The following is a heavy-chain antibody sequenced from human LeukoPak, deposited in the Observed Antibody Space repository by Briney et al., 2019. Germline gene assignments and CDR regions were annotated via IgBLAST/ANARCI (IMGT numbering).Heavy chain of an antibody. V-gene: IGHV1-3*01. CDR3: ARYKDYDFWRARDYYGMDV. J-gene: IGHJ6*02. CDR1: GYTFTTYA. Sequence: ASVKVSCKAPGYTFTTYAMHWVRQAPGQRLEWMGWINAGNGNTKYSQKFQGRVTITRDTSASTAYMELSSLRSEDTAVYYCARYKDYDFWRARDYYGMDVWGQGTTVTVSS. D-gene: IGHD3-3*01. CDR2: INAGNGNT.